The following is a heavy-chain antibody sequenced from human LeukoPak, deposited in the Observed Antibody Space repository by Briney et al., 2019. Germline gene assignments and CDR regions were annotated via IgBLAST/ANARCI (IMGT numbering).Heavy chain of an antibody. CDR1: GASVVSAGYY. Sequence: PSETLSLTCTVSGASVVSAGYYWRWIRQPPGGGLEWIGYIYYISNTNYNPSLKSRVTMSVDPSQNQFSLELNSVTAADTAVYYCARTQSQSGSYRYYFGYWGQGTLVTVSS. V-gene: IGHV4-61*08. D-gene: IGHD1-26*01. CDR2: IYYISNT. J-gene: IGHJ4*02. CDR3: ARTQSQSGSYRYYFGY.